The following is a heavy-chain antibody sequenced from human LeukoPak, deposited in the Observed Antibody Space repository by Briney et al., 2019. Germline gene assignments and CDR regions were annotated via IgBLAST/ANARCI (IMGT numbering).Heavy chain of an antibody. CDR1: GFTFSDYY. V-gene: IGHV3-11*01. D-gene: IGHD1-1*01. CDR2: ISSSGSTI. J-gene: IGHJ6*03. Sequence: PGGPLRLSCVAFGFTFSDYYMSWIRQAPGKGLEWVSYISSSGSTIYYADSVKGRFTISRDNAKNSLYLQMNSLRAEDTAVYYCARVGQRGYYYMDVWGKGTTVTVSS. CDR3: ARVGQRGYYYMDV.